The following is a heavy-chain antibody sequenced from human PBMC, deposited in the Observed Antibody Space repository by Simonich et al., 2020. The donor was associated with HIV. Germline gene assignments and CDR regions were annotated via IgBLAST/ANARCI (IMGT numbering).Heavy chain of an antibody. J-gene: IGHJ4*02. CDR3: ARGCYQRLYYFDY. D-gene: IGHD2-15*01. CDR1: GGSFSGYY. V-gene: IGHV4-34*01. Sequence: QVQLQQWGAGLLKPSETLSLTCAVYGGSFSGYYWSWIRQPPGKGLQFNGEINHGGSTNYNPSLNSRVIIAVDTSKNQFSLKLSSVTAADTAVYYCARGCYQRLYYFDYWGQGTLVTVSS. CDR2: INHGGST.